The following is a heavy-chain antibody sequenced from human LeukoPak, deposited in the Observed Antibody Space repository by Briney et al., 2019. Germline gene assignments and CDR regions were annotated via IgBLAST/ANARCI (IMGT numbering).Heavy chain of an antibody. CDR2: INSDGSST. CDR3: AKDSLGLYYDSSGYYRTSNAEYFQH. CDR1: GFTFSSYW. Sequence: GGSLRLSCAASGFTFSSYWMHWVRQAPGKGLVWVSRINSDGSSTSYADSVKGRFTISRDNSKNTLYLQMNSLRAEDTAVYYCAKDSLGLYYDSSGYYRTSNAEYFQHWGQGTLVTVSS. D-gene: IGHD3-22*01. V-gene: IGHV3-74*01. J-gene: IGHJ1*01.